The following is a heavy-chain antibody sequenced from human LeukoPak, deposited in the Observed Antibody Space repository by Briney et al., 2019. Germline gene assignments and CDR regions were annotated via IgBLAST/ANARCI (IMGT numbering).Heavy chain of an antibody. J-gene: IGHJ6*03. CDR2: ISSTGRTI. CDR3: TSGQYYAEGYYYHMVV. Sequence: GGSLRHSCVASGFIFNNYEMNWVRQAPGKGLEWVSYISSTGRTIYYADSVKGRFTISRDNAKNSLFLQMNSLRAEDTSLYYCTSGQYYAEGYYYHMVVWGKGNTVTVSS. CDR1: GFIFNNYE. V-gene: IGHV3-48*03. D-gene: IGHD2/OR15-2a*01.